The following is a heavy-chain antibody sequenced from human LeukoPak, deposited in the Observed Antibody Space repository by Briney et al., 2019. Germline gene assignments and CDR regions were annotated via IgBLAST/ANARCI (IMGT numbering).Heavy chain of an antibody. CDR3: ARGGLRYRLTYFDY. Sequence: GGSLRLPCAASGFTFSSYAMHWVCQAPGKGLEWVAVISYDGSNKYYADSVKGRFTISRDNSKNTLYLQMNSLRAEDTAVYYCARGGLRYRLTYFDYWGQGTLVTVSS. CDR2: ISYDGSNK. V-gene: IGHV3-30-3*01. J-gene: IGHJ4*02. D-gene: IGHD5/OR15-5a*01. CDR1: GFTFSSYA.